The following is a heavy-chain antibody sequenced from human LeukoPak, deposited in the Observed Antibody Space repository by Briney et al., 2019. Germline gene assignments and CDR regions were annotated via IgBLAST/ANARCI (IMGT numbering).Heavy chain of an antibody. CDR2: INHSGST. D-gene: IGHD2-2*03. CDR1: GGSFSGYY. V-gene: IGHV4-34*01. CDR3: ARFMDPYYFDY. Sequence: SETLSLTFAVYGGSFSGYYWSWIRQPPGKGLEWIGEINHSGSTNYNPSLKSRVTISVDTSKNQFSLKLSSVTAADTAVYYCARFMDPYYFDYWGQGTLVTVSS. J-gene: IGHJ4*02.